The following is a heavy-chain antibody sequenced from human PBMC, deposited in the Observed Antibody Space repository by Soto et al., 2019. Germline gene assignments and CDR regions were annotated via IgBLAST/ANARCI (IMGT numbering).Heavy chain of an antibody. J-gene: IGHJ3*02. V-gene: IGHV4-31*03. CDR2: IYYSGSS. CDR3: ARVHYAFWSGYMDPYNYDI. CDR1: CGSISSGGYC. D-gene: IGHD3-3*01. Sequence: PSETLSLTCTVGCGSISSGGYCWSWIRRHPGQGLEWIGYIYYSGSSYYNPSLKGRVTISVDTSKNPVPLNLTSVSASPTAVYYCARVHYAFWSGYMDPYNYDIWEKVTMVTV.